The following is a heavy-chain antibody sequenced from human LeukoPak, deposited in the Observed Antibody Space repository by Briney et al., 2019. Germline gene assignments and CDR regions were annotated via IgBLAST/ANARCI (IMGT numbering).Heavy chain of an antibody. CDR1: GGSMNRYY. Sequence: PSETLSLTCTVSGGSMNRYYLSWIRQPAGKGLEWIGCIYSSGATNYNPSLKSRVTMSLDTPKNQFSLKLSSVTAADTAVYYCSKEDLGNGYYYLYYFDYWGQGALVTVSS. CDR2: IYSSGAT. V-gene: IGHV4-4*07. J-gene: IGHJ4*02. D-gene: IGHD3-3*01. CDR3: SKEDLGNGYYYLYYFDY.